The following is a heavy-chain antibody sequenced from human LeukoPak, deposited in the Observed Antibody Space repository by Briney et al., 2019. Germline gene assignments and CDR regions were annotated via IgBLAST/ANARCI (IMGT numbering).Heavy chain of an antibody. V-gene: IGHV3-21*01. D-gene: IGHD6-19*01. Sequence: GGSLRLSCAASGFTFSSYSMNWVRQAPGKGLEWVSSISSSSSYIYYADSVKGRFTISRDNAKNSLYLQMNSLRAEDTAVYYCARDPGSSSGCFLRDYWGQGTLVTVSS. CDR3: ARDPGSSSGCFLRDY. CDR1: GFTFSSYS. CDR2: ISSSSSYI. J-gene: IGHJ4*02.